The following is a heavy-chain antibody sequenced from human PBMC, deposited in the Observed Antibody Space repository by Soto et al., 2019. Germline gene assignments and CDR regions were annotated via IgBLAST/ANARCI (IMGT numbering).Heavy chain of an antibody. D-gene: IGHD3-22*01. J-gene: IGHJ5*02. Sequence: ASVKVSCKASGYTFTSYYMHWVRQAPGQGLEWMGIINPSGGSTSYAQKFQGRVTMTRDTSTSTVYMELSSLRSEDTAVYYCARDQLPHYYDSSGYYHWGQGTLVTVSS. CDR1: GYTFTSYY. CDR2: INPSGGST. V-gene: IGHV1-46*01. CDR3: ARDQLPHYYDSSGYYH.